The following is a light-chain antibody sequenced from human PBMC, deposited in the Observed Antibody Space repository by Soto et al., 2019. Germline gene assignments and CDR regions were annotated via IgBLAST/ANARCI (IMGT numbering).Light chain of an antibody. CDR3: QQYHNWPPYT. V-gene: IGKV3-15*01. CDR1: QSVSTN. CDR2: GAS. Sequence: EIGMTQSPATLSVSPGERATLSCRASQSVSTNFAWYQQKPGQAPRLLVYGASTRATGIPARFSGSGSGTEFTLTISSLQSEDFAVYYCQQYHNWPPYTFGQGNKLEIK. J-gene: IGKJ2*01.